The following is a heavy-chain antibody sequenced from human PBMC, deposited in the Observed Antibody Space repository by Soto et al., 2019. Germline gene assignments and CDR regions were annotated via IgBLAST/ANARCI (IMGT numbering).Heavy chain of an antibody. CDR1: GYTFTSYA. CDR2: INAGNGNT. D-gene: IGHD1-26*01. V-gene: IGHV1-3*01. Sequence: QVQLVQSGAEVKKPGASVKVSCKASGYTFTSYAMHWVRQAPGQRLEWMGWINAGNGNTKYSQKFQGRVTITRDTSASTAYTELSGLRSEARVVYCCARGGGATDCWGKGTLVTASS. CDR3: ARGGGATDC. J-gene: IGHJ4*02.